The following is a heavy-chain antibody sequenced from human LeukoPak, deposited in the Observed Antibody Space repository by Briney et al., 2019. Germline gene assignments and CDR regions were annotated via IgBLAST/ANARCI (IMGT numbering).Heavy chain of an antibody. CDR3: ARTSQRSGWFDP. Sequence: GGSLRLSCAASGFTVSSNYMSWVRQAPGKGLEWVSVIYSGGNTYYADSVKGRFTISRDNSKNTLYLLMNSLRAEDTAVYYCARTSQRSGWFDPWGQGTLVTVSS. D-gene: IGHD3-10*01. CDR1: GFTVSSNY. CDR2: IYSGGNT. V-gene: IGHV3-66*01. J-gene: IGHJ5*02.